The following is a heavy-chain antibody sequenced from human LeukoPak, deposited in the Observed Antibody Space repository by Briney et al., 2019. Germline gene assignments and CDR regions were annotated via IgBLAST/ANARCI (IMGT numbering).Heavy chain of an antibody. CDR3: ARGPPSGCSSTRCYLIY. Sequence: GSLRLSCAASGFTSSSYSMNWVRQAPGKGLEWVSSIISSSSYIYYADSVKGRFTISRDNAKNSLYLQMISLRAEDTAVYYCARGPPSGCSSTRCYLIYWGQGALVTVSS. CDR1: GFTSSSYS. D-gene: IGHD2-2*01. V-gene: IGHV3-21*01. CDR2: IISSSSYI. J-gene: IGHJ4*02.